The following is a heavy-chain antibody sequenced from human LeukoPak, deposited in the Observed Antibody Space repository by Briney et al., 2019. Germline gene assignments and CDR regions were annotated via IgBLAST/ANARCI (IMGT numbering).Heavy chain of an antibody. CDR2: ISYDGSNK. CDR3: ARAADYYASGIFY. V-gene: IGHV3-30*03. D-gene: IGHD3-10*01. J-gene: IGHJ4*02. Sequence: PGRSLRLSCAASGFTFSSSGMHWVRQAPGKGLQWVAVISYDGSNKYYTNSVKGRFTISRDNAKNTLYLQMNSLRAEDTAVYYCARAADYYASGIFYWGQGTLVTVSS. CDR1: GFTFSSSG.